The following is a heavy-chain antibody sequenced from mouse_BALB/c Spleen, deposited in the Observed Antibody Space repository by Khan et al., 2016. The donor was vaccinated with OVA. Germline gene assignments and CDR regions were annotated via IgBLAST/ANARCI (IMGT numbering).Heavy chain of an antibody. V-gene: IGHV1-4*01. CDR1: GYTFTSTT. CDR2: INPRSSYT. Sequence: QIQLVQSGAELATPGASVKMSCKASGYTFTSTTMHWVKQRPGQGLEWIGYINPRSSYTNYNEKFKDKATLTADKSSSTAYMQLSSMTSEDSAVYYCARRTTGNAMDYWGQGTTVTVSS. D-gene: IGHD2-14*01. CDR3: ARRTTGNAMDY. J-gene: IGHJ4*01.